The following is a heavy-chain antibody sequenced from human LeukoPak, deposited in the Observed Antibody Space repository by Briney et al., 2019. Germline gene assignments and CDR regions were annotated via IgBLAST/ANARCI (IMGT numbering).Heavy chain of an antibody. V-gene: IGHV3-64D*09. CDR1: GFTFGSYA. Sequence: PGGSLRLSCSVSGFTFGSYAMHWVRQAPGKGLECVSAISSNGGSTYYADSVKGRFTISRDNSKNTLFLQMSSLTAEDTAVYYCVKDGGSYYRFDYWGQGTLVTVSS. D-gene: IGHD1-26*01. CDR3: VKDGGSYYRFDY. J-gene: IGHJ4*02. CDR2: ISSNGGST.